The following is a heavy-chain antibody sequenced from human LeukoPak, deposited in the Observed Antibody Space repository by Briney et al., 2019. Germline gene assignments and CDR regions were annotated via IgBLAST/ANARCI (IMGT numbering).Heavy chain of an antibody. J-gene: IGHJ6*02. V-gene: IGHV3-11*04. CDR3: ARDLYSYPYGYYYYGMDV. Sequence: GGSLRFSRAASGFTFSDYYMSWIRQAPGKGLEWVSYISSSGSTIYYADSVKGRFTISRDNAKNSLYLQMNSLRAEDTAVYYCARDLYSYPYGYYYYGMDVWGQGTTVTVSS. D-gene: IGHD5-18*01. CDR2: ISSSGSTI. CDR1: GFTFSDYY.